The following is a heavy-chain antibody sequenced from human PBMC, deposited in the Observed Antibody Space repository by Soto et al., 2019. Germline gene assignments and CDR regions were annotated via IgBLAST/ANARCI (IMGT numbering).Heavy chain of an antibody. CDR1: GFTFTSSA. V-gene: IGHV1-58*02. Sequence: ASVKVSCKASGFTFTSSAMQWVRQARGQRLEWIGWIVVGSGNTNYAQKFQERVTITRDMSTSTAYMELSSLRSEDTAVYYCAAGAGSVDILTGYSYYYYMDVWGKGTTVTVSS. CDR2: IVVGSGNT. CDR3: AAGAGSVDILTGYSYYYYMDV. J-gene: IGHJ6*03. D-gene: IGHD3-9*01.